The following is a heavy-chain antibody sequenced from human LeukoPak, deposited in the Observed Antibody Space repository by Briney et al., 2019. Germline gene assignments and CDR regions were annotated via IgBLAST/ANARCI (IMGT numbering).Heavy chain of an antibody. Sequence: SETLSLTCIVSGGSTSGGNYYWGWIRRPPGKGLEWIGGISSSGNTYYNPSLKSRITISIDTSKNHFSLKLSSVTAADTAVYYCARLGAGPTYYDFWSGYSSFYFDYWGQGTLVTVSS. CDR3: ARLGAGPTYYDFWSGYSSFYFDY. CDR2: ISSSGNT. J-gene: IGHJ4*02. D-gene: IGHD3-3*01. CDR1: GGSTSGGNYY. V-gene: IGHV4-39*02.